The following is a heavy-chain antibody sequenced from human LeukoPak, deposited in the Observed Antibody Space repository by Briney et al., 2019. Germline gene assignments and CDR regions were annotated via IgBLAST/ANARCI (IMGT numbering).Heavy chain of an antibody. J-gene: IGHJ5*02. V-gene: IGHV4-34*01. CDR1: GGSFSGYY. CDR3: ARQSTIAAARIDP. D-gene: IGHD6-25*01. Sequence: SETLSLTCAVYGGSFSGYYWSWIRQPPGKGLEWIGEINHSGSTNYNPSLKSRVTISVDTSKNQFSLKLSSVTAADTAVYYCARQSTIAAARIDPWGQGTLVTVSS. CDR2: INHSGST.